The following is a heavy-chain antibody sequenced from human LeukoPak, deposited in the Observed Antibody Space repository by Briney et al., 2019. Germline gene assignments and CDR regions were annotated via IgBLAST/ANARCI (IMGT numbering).Heavy chain of an antibody. CDR3: ARKANCVSGSCRYFDY. CDR2: IFYSGST. CDR1: GGSISNSSFY. Sequence: PSETLSLTCTVSGGSISNSSFYWGWIRQPPGKGLEWIGTIFYSGSTYYNPSLRSRVTMSVDTSKNQFSLRLSSVTAADTAVYYCARKANCVSGSCRYFDYWGQGTPVTVSS. J-gene: IGHJ4*02. V-gene: IGHV4-39*01. D-gene: IGHD2-21*01.